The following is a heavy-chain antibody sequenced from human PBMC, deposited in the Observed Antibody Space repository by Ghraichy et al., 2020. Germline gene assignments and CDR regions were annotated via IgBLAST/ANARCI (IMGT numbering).Heavy chain of an antibody. CDR3: ARGLNSGHYYYYYYMDG. CDR1: GGSISSYY. V-gene: IGHV4-59*01. CDR2: IYYNGNT. Sequence: SETLSLTCTVSGGSISSYYWNWIRQPPGRGLEWIGYIYYNGNTNYNPSLKSRVTISKDTSNNQFSLRLSSVTAADTAVYYCARGLNSGHYYYYYYMDGWGKGTPVTVSS. D-gene: IGHD1-26*01. J-gene: IGHJ6*03.